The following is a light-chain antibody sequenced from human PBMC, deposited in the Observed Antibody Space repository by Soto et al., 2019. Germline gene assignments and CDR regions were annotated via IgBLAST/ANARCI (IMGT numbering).Light chain of an antibody. CDR1: SGHSSYA. J-gene: IGLJ7*01. CDR2: VNSDGSH. CDR3: QTWGTGIAV. Sequence: QTVLTQSPSASASLGASVKLTCTLSSGHSSYAIVWHQQQPEKGPRYLMKVNSDGSHNKGGGIPDRFSGSSSGAERYLTISSLQPEDEADYYCQTWGTGIAVFGGGTQLTVL. V-gene: IGLV4-69*01.